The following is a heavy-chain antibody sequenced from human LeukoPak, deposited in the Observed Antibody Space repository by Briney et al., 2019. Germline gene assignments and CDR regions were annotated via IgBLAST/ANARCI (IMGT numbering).Heavy chain of an antibody. Sequence: GASVKVSCKASGYTFTGYYMHWVRQAPGQGLEWMGWINPNSGGTNYAQKFQGRVTMTRDMSISTAYMELGRLRSDDTAVYYCARDRADYGDRFDYWGQGTLVTVSS. CDR3: ARDRADYGDRFDY. CDR2: INPNSGGT. V-gene: IGHV1-2*02. J-gene: IGHJ4*02. D-gene: IGHD4-17*01. CDR1: GYTFTGYY.